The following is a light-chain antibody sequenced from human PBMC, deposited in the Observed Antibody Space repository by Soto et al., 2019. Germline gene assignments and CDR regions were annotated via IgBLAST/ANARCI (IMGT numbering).Light chain of an antibody. Sequence: ELVWTQSPGTRALSPGERDTGSRRASASVSGSYLAWYQQKHGQAARLLIYGASSRATGIPDRFSGSVYGTTVSLIIIRLEPSDFAVYYCQQDRSSPLITFGRGTRLEI. CDR2: GAS. V-gene: IGKV3-20*01. CDR1: ASVSGSY. CDR3: QQDRSSPLIT. J-gene: IGKJ5*01.